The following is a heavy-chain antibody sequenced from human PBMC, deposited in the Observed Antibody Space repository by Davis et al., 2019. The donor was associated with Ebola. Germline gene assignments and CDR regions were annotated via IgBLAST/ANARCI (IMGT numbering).Heavy chain of an antibody. CDR3: ARAHIAAAD. Sequence: PSETLSLTCTVSGGSISDYYMSWIRQAPGKGLEWVSYISSSGSTIYYADSVKGRFTISRDNAKNSLYLQMNSLRAEDTAVYYCARAHIAAADWGQGTLVTVSS. D-gene: IGHD6-13*01. CDR2: ISSSGSTI. CDR1: GGSISDYY. V-gene: IGHV3-11*01. J-gene: IGHJ4*02.